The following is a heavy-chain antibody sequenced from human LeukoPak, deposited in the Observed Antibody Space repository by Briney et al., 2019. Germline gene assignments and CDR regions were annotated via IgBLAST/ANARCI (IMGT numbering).Heavy chain of an antibody. CDR3: AKRQLKGFDY. V-gene: IGHV3-23*01. D-gene: IGHD1-1*01. CDR2: IGASGGNT. CDR1: GFTLSSYA. J-gene: IGHJ4*02. Sequence: PGGSLRLSCAASGFTLSSYAMSWVRQAPGKGLEWVSSIGASGGNTFYADSVKGRFTISRDNSKNTLYLQMNRLRAEDTAVYYCAKRQLKGFDYWGQGTLVTVSS.